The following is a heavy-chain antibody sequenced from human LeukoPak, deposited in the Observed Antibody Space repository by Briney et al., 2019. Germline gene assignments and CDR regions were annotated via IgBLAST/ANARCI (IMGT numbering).Heavy chain of an antibody. D-gene: IGHD6-13*01. Sequence: PGGSLRLSCAASGFTFSSYAMHWVRQAPGKGLEWVAVISYDGSNRYYADSVKGRFTISRDNAKNSLYLQMNSLRAEDTAVYYCARGIATGIDFFDPWGQGTLVTVSS. J-gene: IGHJ5*02. CDR3: ARGIATGIDFFDP. CDR2: ISYDGSNR. CDR1: GFTFSSYA. V-gene: IGHV3-30-3*01.